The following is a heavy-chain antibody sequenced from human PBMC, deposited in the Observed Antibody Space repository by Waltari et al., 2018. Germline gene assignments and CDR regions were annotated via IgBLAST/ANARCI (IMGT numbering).Heavy chain of an antibody. D-gene: IGHD6-6*01. V-gene: IGHV3-53*02. Sequence: EVQLVETGGGLIQPGGSLRLCCAASGFTVIINYMSWVRQAPGKGLEWVSAIYSGGGGGGTYYADSVKGRFTISRDNSKNTLYLQMNSLRAEDTAVYYCGGSSSPFVHYWGQGTLVTVSS. CDR2: IYSGGGGGGT. CDR1: GFTVIINY. CDR3: GGSSSPFVHY. J-gene: IGHJ4*02.